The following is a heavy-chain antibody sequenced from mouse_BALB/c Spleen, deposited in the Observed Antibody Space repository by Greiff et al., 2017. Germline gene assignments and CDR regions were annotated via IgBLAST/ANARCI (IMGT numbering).Heavy chain of an antibody. V-gene: IGHV3-8*02. Sequence: DVKLVESGPSLVKPSQTLSLTCSVTGDSITSGYWNWIRKFPGNKLEYMGYISYSGSTYYNPSLKSRISITRDTSKNQYYLQLNSVTTEDTATYYCARGGVWYYYAMDYWGQGTSVTVSS. CDR1: GDSITSGY. CDR3: ARGGVWYYYAMDY. D-gene: IGHD2-10*02. CDR2: ISYSGST. J-gene: IGHJ4*01.